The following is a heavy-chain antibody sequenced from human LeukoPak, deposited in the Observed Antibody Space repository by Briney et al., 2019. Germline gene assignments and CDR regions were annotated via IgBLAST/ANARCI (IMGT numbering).Heavy chain of an antibody. J-gene: IGHJ4*02. CDR1: GGSISSGGYY. CDR2: IYYSGST. V-gene: IGHV4-31*03. D-gene: IGHD2-2*02. Sequence: PSQTLSLTCTVSGGSISSGGYYWSWIRQHPGKGLEWIGYIYYSGSTYYNPSLKSRVTISVDTSKNQFSLKLSSVTAADTAVYYCARVVRVPAAIRSFFFDYWGQGTLVTVSS. CDR3: ARVVRVPAAIRSFFFDY.